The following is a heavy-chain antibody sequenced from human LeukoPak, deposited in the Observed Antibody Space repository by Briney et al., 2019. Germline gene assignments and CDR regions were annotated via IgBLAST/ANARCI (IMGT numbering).Heavy chain of an antibody. J-gene: IGHJ4*02. Sequence: GSLRLSCAASGFTFSSYSMNWVRQAPGKGLEWVSSISSSSSYIYYADSVRGRFTISRDNAKNSLYLQMNSLRAEDTAVYYCARDHIAVAGPFDYWGQGTLVTVSS. V-gene: IGHV3-21*01. CDR2: ISSSSSYI. CDR1: GFTFSSYS. D-gene: IGHD6-19*01. CDR3: ARDHIAVAGPFDY.